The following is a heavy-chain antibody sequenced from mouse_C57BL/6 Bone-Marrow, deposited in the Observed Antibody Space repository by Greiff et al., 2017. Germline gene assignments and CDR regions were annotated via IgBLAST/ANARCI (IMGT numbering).Heavy chain of an antibody. J-gene: IGHJ2*01. Sequence: DVKLQESGPGLVKPSQSLSLTCSVTGYSITSGYYWNWIRQFPGNKLEWMGYISYDGSNNYNPSLKNRISITRDTSKNQFFLKLNSVTTEDTATYYCAREGVVATWYFDYWGQGTTLTVSS. CDR1: GYSITSGYY. V-gene: IGHV3-6*01. CDR2: ISYDGSN. CDR3: AREGVVATWYFDY. D-gene: IGHD1-1*01.